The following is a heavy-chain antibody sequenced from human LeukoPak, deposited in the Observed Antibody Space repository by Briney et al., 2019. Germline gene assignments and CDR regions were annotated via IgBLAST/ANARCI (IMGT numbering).Heavy chain of an antibody. CDR1: GFTFSSYG. V-gene: IGHV3-33*06. CDR3: AKELRFLEWLPMGYFDY. Sequence: GGSLRLSCAASGFTFSSYGMHWVRQAPGKGLEWVAVIWYDGSNKYYADSVKGRFTISRDNSKNTLYLQMNSLRAEDTAVYYCAKELRFLEWLPMGYFDYWGQGTLVTVSS. CDR2: IWYDGSNK. J-gene: IGHJ4*02. D-gene: IGHD3-3*01.